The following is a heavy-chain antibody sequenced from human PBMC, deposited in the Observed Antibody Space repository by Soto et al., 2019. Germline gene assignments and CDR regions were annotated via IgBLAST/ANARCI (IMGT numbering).Heavy chain of an antibody. CDR3: ARDSHKLGIGGDY. CDR2: INAGNGNT. CDR1: GYTFTSYA. V-gene: IGHV1-3*01. Sequence: ASVKVSCKASGYTFTSYAMHWVRQAPGQRLEWMGWINAGNGNTKYSQKFQGRVTITRDTSASTAYMELSSLRSEDTAVYYCARDSHKLGIGGDYWGQGTLVTVSS. J-gene: IGHJ4*02. D-gene: IGHD7-27*01.